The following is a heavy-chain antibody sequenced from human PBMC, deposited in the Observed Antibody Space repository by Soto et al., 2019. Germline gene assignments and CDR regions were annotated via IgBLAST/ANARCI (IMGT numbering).Heavy chain of an antibody. CDR3: ARVGVYSSGVNWFDP. CDR2: IIPIFGTA. V-gene: IGHV1-69*06. CDR1: GGTFSSYA. J-gene: IGHJ5*02. Sequence: SVKVSCKASGGTFSSYAISWVRQAPGQGLEWMGGIIPIFGTANYAQKFQGRVTITADKSTGTAYMELSSLRSEDTAVYYCARVGVYSSGVNWFDPWGQGTLVTVSS. D-gene: IGHD6-19*01.